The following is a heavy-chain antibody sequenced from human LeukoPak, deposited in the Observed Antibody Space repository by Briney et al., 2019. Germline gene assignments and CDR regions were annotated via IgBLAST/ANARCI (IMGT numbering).Heavy chain of an antibody. CDR2: IYYSGST. V-gene: IGHV4-59*01. Sequence: SETLSLTCTVSGVSISSYYWSWIRQPPGKGLEWIGYIYYSGSTNYNPSLKSRVTISVDTSKNQFSLKLSSVTAADTAVYYCARESSEARFDYWGQGTLVTVSS. J-gene: IGHJ4*02. CDR3: ARESSEARFDY. D-gene: IGHD6-6*01. CDR1: GVSISSYY.